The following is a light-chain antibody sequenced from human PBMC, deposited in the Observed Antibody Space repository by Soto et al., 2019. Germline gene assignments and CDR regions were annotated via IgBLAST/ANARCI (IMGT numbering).Light chain of an antibody. J-gene: IGLJ2*01. CDR1: SSDVGGYNS. Sequence: QSALTQPASVSGSPGQSITISCTGTSSDVGGYNSVSWYQQHPGKAPQFMIYEVSNRPSGVSNRFSGSKSGNTASLTISGLHAEDEDDYYCTSYTSSSTVVFGGGTKVTVL. V-gene: IGLV2-14*01. CDR3: TSYTSSSTVV. CDR2: EVS.